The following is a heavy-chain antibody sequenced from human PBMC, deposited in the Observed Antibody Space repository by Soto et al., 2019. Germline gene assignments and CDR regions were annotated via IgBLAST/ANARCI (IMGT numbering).Heavy chain of an antibody. D-gene: IGHD3-3*01. CDR1: GYPFTGYA. V-gene: IGHV1-3*01. CDR3: AREAGLLRFLEWSPFPMDV. CDR2: INAGNGNT. Sequence: WXSVKVACKASGYPFTGYAMHWVRQAPGQRLEWMGWINAGNGNTKYSQKFQGRVTITRDTSASTAYMELSSLRSEDTAVYYCAREAGLLRFLEWSPFPMDVWGQGTTVNV. J-gene: IGHJ6*02.